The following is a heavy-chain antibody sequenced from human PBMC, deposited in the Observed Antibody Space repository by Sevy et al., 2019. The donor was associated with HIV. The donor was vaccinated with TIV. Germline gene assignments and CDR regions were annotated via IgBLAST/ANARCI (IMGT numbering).Heavy chain of an antibody. D-gene: IGHD3-22*01. V-gene: IGHV3-53*01. CDR2: IYSGGST. Sequence: ESLKISCAASGFTVSSNYMNWVRQAPGKGLEWVSIIYSGGSTYYADSVKGRFTISRDNSKNTLYLQMNSLRAEDTAAYYCARVGFDSSGSYNRGGYFDYWGQGTLVTVSS. CDR3: ARVGFDSSGSYNRGGYFDY. CDR1: GFTVSSNY. J-gene: IGHJ4*02.